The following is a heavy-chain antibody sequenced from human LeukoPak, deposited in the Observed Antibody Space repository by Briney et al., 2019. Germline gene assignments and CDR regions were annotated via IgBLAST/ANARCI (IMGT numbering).Heavy chain of an antibody. V-gene: IGHV4-59*01. Sequence: SETLSLTCTVSGGSISSYYWSWIRQPPGKGLEWIGYISYSGSTNYNPSLKSRVSISVETSKNQFSLKLSSVTAADTAVYYCARGNWNYTSFWFDPWGQGTLVTVSS. CDR3: ARGNWNYTSFWFDP. D-gene: IGHD1-7*01. CDR1: GGSISSYY. J-gene: IGHJ5*02. CDR2: ISYSGST.